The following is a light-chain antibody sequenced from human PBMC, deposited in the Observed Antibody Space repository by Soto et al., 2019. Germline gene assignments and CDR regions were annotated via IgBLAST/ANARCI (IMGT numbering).Light chain of an antibody. Sequence: EIVLTQSPAALSVSPGERVTLSCRASQGIGSTLVWYQQKPGQTPRLLIYDSSTRAIGIPTRFSGSRSGTEFTLTINGLQSEDFAVYYCQRYNNWPLTFGGGTKVDIK. CDR2: DSS. V-gene: IGKV3-15*01. CDR1: QGIGST. CDR3: QRYNNWPLT. J-gene: IGKJ4*01.